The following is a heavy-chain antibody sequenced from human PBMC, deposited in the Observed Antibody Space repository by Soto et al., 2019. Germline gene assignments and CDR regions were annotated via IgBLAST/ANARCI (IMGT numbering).Heavy chain of an antibody. Sequence: ASVKVSCKASGYTFTSYGISWVRQAPGQGLEWMGWISAYSGNTNYAQKLQGRVTMTTDTSTSTAYMELRSLRSDDTAVYYCAREQTYYDFWSGYHRPNWFDPWGQGTLATVSS. CDR2: ISAYSGNT. D-gene: IGHD3-3*01. CDR3: AREQTYYDFWSGYHRPNWFDP. CDR1: GYTFTSYG. J-gene: IGHJ5*02. V-gene: IGHV1-18*01.